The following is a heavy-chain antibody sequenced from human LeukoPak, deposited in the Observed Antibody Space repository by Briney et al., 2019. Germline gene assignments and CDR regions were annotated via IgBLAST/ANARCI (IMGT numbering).Heavy chain of an antibody. D-gene: IGHD2-21*02. CDR3: ARVADCGGDCWFDY. CDR1: GFTFSSYS. Sequence: PGGSLRLSCAASGFTFSSYSMNWVRQAPGKGLEWVSSISSSSSYIYYADSVKGRFTISRDNAKNSLYLQMNSLRAEDTAVYYCARVADCGGDCWFDYWGQGTLVTVSS. V-gene: IGHV3-21*01. J-gene: IGHJ4*02. CDR2: ISSSSSYI.